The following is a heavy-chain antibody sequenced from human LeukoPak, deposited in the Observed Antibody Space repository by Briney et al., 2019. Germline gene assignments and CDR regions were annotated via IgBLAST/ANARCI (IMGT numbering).Heavy chain of an antibody. V-gene: IGHV4-4*07. Sequence: KPSETLSLTCSVSGVSINPYYWSWMRQSAGKELEWIGRVYASGTTNYHPSLNGRVTLSVDMSKNHFSLRLSSVTAADTAVYYCARDQGYTYGQTHYFDLWGQGILVTVSS. D-gene: IGHD5-18*01. CDR1: GVSINPYY. CDR2: VYASGTT. J-gene: IGHJ4*02. CDR3: ARDQGYTYGQTHYFDL.